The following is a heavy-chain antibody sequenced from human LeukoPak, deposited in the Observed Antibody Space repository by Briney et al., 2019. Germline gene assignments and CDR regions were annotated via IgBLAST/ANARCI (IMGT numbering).Heavy chain of an antibody. V-gene: IGHV1-69*04. J-gene: IGHJ4*02. D-gene: IGHD3-22*01. CDR3: AKDTPHSYDSSVYYNNY. CDR2: IIPVLGIA. CDR1: GGTFSSYA. Sequence: SVKVSCKASGGTFSSYAISWVRQAPGQGLEWMGRIIPVLGIANYAQKFQGRVTITADKSTSTAYMELSSLRSEDTAVYYCAKDTPHSYDSSVYYNNYWGQETLFTFSS.